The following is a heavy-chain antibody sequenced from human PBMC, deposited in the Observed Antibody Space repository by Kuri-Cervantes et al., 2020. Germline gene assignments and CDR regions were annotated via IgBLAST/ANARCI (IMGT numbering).Heavy chain of an antibody. CDR2: IGTAGDT. V-gene: IGHV3-13*01. CDR3: ARDADMLQGFYYYYYMDV. Sequence: GESLKISCAASGFTFSSYDMHWVRQATGKGLEWVSAIGTAGDTYYPGSVKGRFTISRDNARNTLFLQMNSLRAEDTAVYYCARDADMLQGFYYYYYMDVWGKGTTVTVSS. D-gene: IGHD3-16*01. CDR1: GFTFSSYD. J-gene: IGHJ6*03.